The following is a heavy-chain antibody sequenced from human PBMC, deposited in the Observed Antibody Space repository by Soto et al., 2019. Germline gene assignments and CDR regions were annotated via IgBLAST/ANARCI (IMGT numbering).Heavy chain of an antibody. J-gene: IGHJ4*02. CDR3: AKDKGIVGATPHY. CDR1: GFTFSSYG. V-gene: IGHV3-30*18. CDR2: ISYDGSNK. D-gene: IGHD1-26*01. Sequence: QVQLVESGGGLVQPGRSLRLSCAASGFTFSSYGMHWVRQAPGKGLEWVAVISYDGSNKYYADSLKGRFTISRDNSKNTLYLQMNSLRAEDTAVYYCAKDKGIVGATPHYWGQGPLVTVSS.